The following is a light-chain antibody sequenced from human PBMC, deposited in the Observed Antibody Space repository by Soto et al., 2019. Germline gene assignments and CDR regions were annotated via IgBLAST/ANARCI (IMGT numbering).Light chain of an antibody. CDR1: QSVSSK. V-gene: IGKV3D-15*01. Sequence: EIVMTQSPATLSVSPGERATLSCRASQSVSSKLAWYQQKPGQAPRLLIYGASTRATGIPARLSGSGSGTAVTLSISSLQSEDSAVYYCQQYNSWPPITFGQGTRLEI. J-gene: IGKJ5*01. CDR2: GAS. CDR3: QQYNSWPPIT.